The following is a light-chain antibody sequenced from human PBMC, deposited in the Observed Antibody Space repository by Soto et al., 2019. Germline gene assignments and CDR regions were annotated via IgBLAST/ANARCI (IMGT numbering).Light chain of an antibody. J-gene: IGKJ2*01. CDR1: HSISSL. V-gene: IGKV1-5*01. CDR2: DTS. CDR3: QEYNTFSFT. Sequence: DIQMTQSPSTLSASVGDRVTITCRASHSISSLLAWYQQKPGKAPKVIIYDTSNLESGVPSRFSGSGSGTELTLTIRSLQPEDFATYYCQEYNTFSFTFGQGTRLEI.